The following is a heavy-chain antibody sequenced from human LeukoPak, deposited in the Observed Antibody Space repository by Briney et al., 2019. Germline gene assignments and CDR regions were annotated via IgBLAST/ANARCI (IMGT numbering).Heavy chain of an antibody. CDR3: VSRAGSPWGPLDD. V-gene: IGHV3-23*01. D-gene: IGHD7-27*01. CDR1: GFTFSDYA. Sequence: PGGSLRLSCAASGFTFSDYAINWVRQAPGKGLEWVSTISRGGVISYYADSVKGRFTISRDNSNNTLYLHMNSLRAEDTAVYYCVSRAGSPWGPLDDWGQGTLVTVSS. J-gene: IGHJ4*02. CDR2: ISRGGVIS.